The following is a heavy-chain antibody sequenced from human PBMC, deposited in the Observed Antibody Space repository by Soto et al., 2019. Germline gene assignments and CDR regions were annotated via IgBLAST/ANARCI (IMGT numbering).Heavy chain of an antibody. Sequence: TWGSLRLSCAVSGFTFISYWMIFFRHSACKWREWLANIKQDGSEKYYVDSVKGRFTISRDNAKNSLYLQMNSLRAEDTAVYYCARDESYDILTGYYTPQRFDYWGQGSLVTVSS. V-gene: IGHV3-7*01. CDR1: GFTFISYW. D-gene: IGHD3-9*01. J-gene: IGHJ4*02. CDR2: IKQDGSEK. CDR3: ARDESYDILTGYYTPQRFDY.